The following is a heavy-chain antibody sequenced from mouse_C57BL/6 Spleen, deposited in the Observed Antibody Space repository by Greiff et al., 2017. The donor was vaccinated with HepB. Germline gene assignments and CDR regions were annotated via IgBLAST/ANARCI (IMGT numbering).Heavy chain of an antibody. D-gene: IGHD2-5*01. Sequence: VQLQHSGAELVRPGASVKLSCTASGFNIKDDYMHWVKQRPEQGLEWIGWIDPENGDTEYASKFQGKATITADTSSNTAYLQLSSLTSEDTAVYYCTTPTIVTPAWFAYWGQGTLVTVSA. V-gene: IGHV14-4*01. CDR3: TTPTIVTPAWFAY. J-gene: IGHJ3*01. CDR2: IDPENGDT. CDR1: GFNIKDDY.